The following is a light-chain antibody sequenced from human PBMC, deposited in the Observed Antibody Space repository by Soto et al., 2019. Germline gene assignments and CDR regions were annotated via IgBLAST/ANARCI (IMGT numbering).Light chain of an antibody. Sequence: DIQMTQSPSTLSASVGDRVTITCRANQSISDWLAWYQQKPGKAPKLLIYDASNLESGVPSRFSGSGSGTEFTLTISRLQTEDFATYYCQQYNSSPLTFGGGTKREIK. CDR3: QQYNSSPLT. J-gene: IGKJ4*01. V-gene: IGKV1-5*01. CDR1: QSISDW. CDR2: DAS.